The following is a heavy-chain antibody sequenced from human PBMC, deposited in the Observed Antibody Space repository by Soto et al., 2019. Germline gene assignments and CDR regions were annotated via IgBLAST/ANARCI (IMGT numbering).Heavy chain of an antibody. V-gene: IGHV4-4*07. D-gene: IGHD3-10*01. J-gene: IGHJ6*02. CDR3: ARGYYYGSGSYYLDYYYYGMDV. Sequence: ETLSLTCTVSGGSISSYYWSWIRQPAGKGLEWIGRIYTSGSTNYNPSLKSRVTMSVDTSKNQFSLKLSSVTAADTAVHYCARGYYYGSGSYYLDYYYYGMDVWGQGTTVTVSS. CDR2: IYTSGST. CDR1: GGSISSYY.